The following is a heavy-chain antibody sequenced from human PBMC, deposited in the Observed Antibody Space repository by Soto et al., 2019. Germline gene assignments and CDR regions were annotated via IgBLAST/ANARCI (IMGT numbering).Heavy chain of an antibody. CDR1: SGSISSSNW. CDR2: IYHSGST. D-gene: IGHD3-10*01. V-gene: IGHV4-4*02. CDR3: ARSRHPEYCFDY. Sequence: SETLSLTCAVSSGSISSSNWWSWVRQPPGKGLEWIGDIYHSGSTNYNPSLKSRVTISVDKSTNQFSLKLSSVTAADTAVYYCARSRHPEYCFDYWGPGTLVTVSS. J-gene: IGHJ4*02.